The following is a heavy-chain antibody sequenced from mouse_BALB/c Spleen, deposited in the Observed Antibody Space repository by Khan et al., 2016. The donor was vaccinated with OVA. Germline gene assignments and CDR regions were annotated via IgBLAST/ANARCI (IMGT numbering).Heavy chain of an antibody. J-gene: IGHJ3*01. CDR3: TRGSGKFRFAY. Sequence: QVQLQQSGAELVRPGVSVKISCKGSGYTFTDFAIHWVKQSHSQSLEWIGVISTYYGDPTYNQKFKDKATMTVDKSSSTAYMELGRLTSEDSAIYYCTRGSGKFRFAYWGQGTLVTVSA. D-gene: IGHD1-3*01. V-gene: IGHV1S137*01. CDR1: GYTFTDFA. CDR2: ISTYYGDP.